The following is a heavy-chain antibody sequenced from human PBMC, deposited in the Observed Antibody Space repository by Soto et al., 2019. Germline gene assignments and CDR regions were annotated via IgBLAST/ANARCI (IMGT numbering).Heavy chain of an antibody. Sequence: QITLKESGPTLVKPTQTLTLTCTFSGFSLSTSGVGVGWIRQPPGKALEWLALIYWNDDKRYSPSLKSRLTITKDTSKNQVVLTMTNMDPVDTATYYCAHTAGIVGATTLHFDYWGQGTLVTVSS. D-gene: IGHD1-26*01. CDR1: GFSLSTSGVG. J-gene: IGHJ4*02. CDR2: IYWNDDK. V-gene: IGHV2-5*01. CDR3: AHTAGIVGATTLHFDY.